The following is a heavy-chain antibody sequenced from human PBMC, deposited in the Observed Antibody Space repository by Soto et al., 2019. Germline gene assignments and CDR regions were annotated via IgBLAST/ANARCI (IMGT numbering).Heavy chain of an antibody. CDR1: GFSFNSYS. D-gene: IGHD3-3*01. Sequence: SLRLSCAASGFSFNSYSMNWVRQAPGKGLEWVSYISSGSMTIYYADSVKGRFTISREKPKNSLFLQMNSLRAEDTAVYYCARSAFGVVTQDAFDIWGQGTMVTVSS. CDR2: ISSGSMTI. CDR3: ARSAFGVVTQDAFDI. V-gene: IGHV3-48*01. J-gene: IGHJ3*02.